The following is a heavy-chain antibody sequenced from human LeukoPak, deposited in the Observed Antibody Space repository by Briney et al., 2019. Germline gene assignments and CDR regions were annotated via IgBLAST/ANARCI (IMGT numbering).Heavy chain of an antibody. Sequence: SETLSLTCTVSGGSISSSSYYWGWIRQPQGKGREGIGSLYYSGTTYYNPSLKSRVTISVDPSKTQFSLKLSSVTAADTAVYYCARPTYDILTGSYDYWGQGTLVTVSS. CDR1: GGSISSSSYY. D-gene: IGHD3-9*01. J-gene: IGHJ4*02. CDR2: LYYSGTT. CDR3: ARPTYDILTGSYDY. V-gene: IGHV4-39*01.